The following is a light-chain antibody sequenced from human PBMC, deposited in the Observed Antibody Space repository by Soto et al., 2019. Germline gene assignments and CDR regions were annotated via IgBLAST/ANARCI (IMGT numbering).Light chain of an antibody. CDR3: SSYAGSNNLI. CDR1: SSDVGGYNF. J-gene: IGLJ2*01. CDR2: EVS. Sequence: QSALTQPPSASRSPGHSVTISCTGTSSDVGGYNFVSWYQQHPGKAPKLMVYEVSKRPSGVPDRFSGSKSGNTASLTVSGLQAEDEADYYCSSYAGSNNLIFGGGTKLTVL. V-gene: IGLV2-8*02.